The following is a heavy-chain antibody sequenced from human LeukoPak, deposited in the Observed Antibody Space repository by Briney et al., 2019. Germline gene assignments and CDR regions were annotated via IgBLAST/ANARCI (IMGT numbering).Heavy chain of an antibody. CDR3: ATLGKTTRRAEAFVGY. V-gene: IGHV1-46*03. CDR2: INPSGGST. D-gene: IGHD3-16*01. CDR1: GYTFTSYY. Sequence: APVKVSCKASGYTFTSYYMHWVRQAPGQGLEWMGIINPSGGSTSYAQKFQGRVTMTRDTSTSTVYMELSSLRSEDTAVYYCATLGKTTRRAEAFVGYWGQGTLVTVSS. J-gene: IGHJ4*02.